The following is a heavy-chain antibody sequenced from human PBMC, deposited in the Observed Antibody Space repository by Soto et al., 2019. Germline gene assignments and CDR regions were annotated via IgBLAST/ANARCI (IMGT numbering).Heavy chain of an antibody. CDR3: AKWFGELFDGFDV. D-gene: IGHD3-10*01. J-gene: IGHJ3*01. Sequence: QVQLVESGGGVVQPGTSLRLSCAGSGFSFSDFGMHWVRLAPGKGLEWVAVISYDGSHKNYADAVKGRFAISRDTSKNMLYLEMNSLRPEDTAVYYCAKWFGELFDGFDVWGHGTMVTVSS. CDR2: ISYDGSHK. V-gene: IGHV3-30*18. CDR1: GFSFSDFG.